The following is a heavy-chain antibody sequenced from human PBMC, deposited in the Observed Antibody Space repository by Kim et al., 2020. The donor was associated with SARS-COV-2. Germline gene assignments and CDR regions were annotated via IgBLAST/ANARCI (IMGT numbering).Heavy chain of an antibody. V-gene: IGHV6-1*01. CDR1: GDSVSSNSAA. CDR3: ARVGPPRAAAKGVYYSYGMDV. Sequence: SQTLSLTCAISGDSVSSNSAAWNWIRQSPSRCLEWLVRTYYRSKWYNDYALSVKSRITINPDTSKNQFSLQLNSVTPEDTAVYYCARVGPPRAAAKGVYYSYGMDVWGQGTTVTVPS. CDR2: TYYRSKWYN. D-gene: IGHD2-2*01. J-gene: IGHJ6*02.